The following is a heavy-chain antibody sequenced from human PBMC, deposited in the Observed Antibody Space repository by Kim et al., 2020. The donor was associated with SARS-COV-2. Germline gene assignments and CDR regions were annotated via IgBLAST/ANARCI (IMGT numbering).Heavy chain of an antibody. V-gene: IGHV3-48*02. CDR3: ARDGASSSWGYGMDV. CDR1: GFTFGDYS. CDR2: INSRSSTI. D-gene: IGHD2-2*01. J-gene: IGHJ6*02. Sequence: GGSLRLSCAASGFTFGDYSMNWVRQAPGKGPEWVSYINSRSSTIYYADSVRGRFTISRDNAMHSLFLHMNSLRDEDTAIYYCARDGASSSWGYGMDVWGQGTTVTVSS.